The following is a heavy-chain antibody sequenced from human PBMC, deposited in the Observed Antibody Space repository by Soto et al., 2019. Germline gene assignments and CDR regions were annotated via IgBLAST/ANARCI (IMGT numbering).Heavy chain of an antibody. CDR1: GFTFSACA. D-gene: IGHD2-21*02. J-gene: IGHJ2*01. Sequence: QVQLVESGGGVVQPGRSQRLSCAASGFTFSACAMHWVRQSPGKGLEWVAVISSDGSNYYYEDSVKGRFTISRDNSKNTLYLQMDSLRAEDTAVYYCAKEVGTAMTALPNWHFDLWGRGTLVTASS. V-gene: IGHV3-30*18. CDR2: ISSDGSNY. CDR3: AKEVGTAMTALPNWHFDL.